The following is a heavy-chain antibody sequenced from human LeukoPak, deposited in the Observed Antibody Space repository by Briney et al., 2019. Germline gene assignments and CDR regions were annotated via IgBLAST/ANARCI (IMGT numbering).Heavy chain of an antibody. CDR2: ISETSSFM. CDR3: ARGATDVTRWFDP. V-gene: IGHV3-48*01. Sequence: GGSLRLSCAVSGFTFSNYWMSWVRQAPGKGLEWISYISETSSFMYYADSVKGRFTISRDNAKNSLYLQMSSLRAEDTAVYYCARGATDVTRWFDPWGQGTWVTVSS. J-gene: IGHJ5*02. CDR1: GFTFSNYW. D-gene: IGHD1-1*01.